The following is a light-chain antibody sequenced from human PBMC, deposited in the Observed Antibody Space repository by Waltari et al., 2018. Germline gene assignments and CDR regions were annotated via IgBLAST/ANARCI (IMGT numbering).Light chain of an antibody. CDR1: NSNIGTNY. CDR2: RND. Sequence: QYELTQPPSESGAPGQRVTISCSGSNSNIGTNYVHWYQQIPGTAPKLVIYRNDQWPSGVPDRFSASKSGTSASLAISGLRSEDEADYYCASWDDSLNAWLFGGGTKLTVL. CDR3: ASWDDSLNAWL. J-gene: IGLJ3*02. V-gene: IGLV1-47*01.